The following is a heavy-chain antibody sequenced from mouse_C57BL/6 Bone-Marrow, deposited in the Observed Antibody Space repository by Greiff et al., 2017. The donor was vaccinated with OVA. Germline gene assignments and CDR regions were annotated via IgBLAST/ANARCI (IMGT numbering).Heavy chain of an antibody. CDR1: GYSITSGYD. CDR2: ISYSGST. D-gene: IGHD2-2*01. Sequence: VQLQQPGPGMVKPSQSLSLTCTVTGYSITSGYDWHWIRHFPGNKLEWMGYISYSGSTNSNPSLKSRISITHDTSKNHFFLKLNSVTTEDTATYYCARGLPYWYFDVWGTGTTVTVSS. CDR3: ARGLPYWYFDV. J-gene: IGHJ1*03. V-gene: IGHV3-1*01.